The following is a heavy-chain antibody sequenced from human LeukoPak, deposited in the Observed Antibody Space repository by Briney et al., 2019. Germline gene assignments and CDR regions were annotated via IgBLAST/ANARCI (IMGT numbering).Heavy chain of an antibody. D-gene: IGHD6-13*01. CDR1: GYTFTSYG. CDR2: NTPYNANT. CDR3: ARKEAAAGN. Sequence: ASVNVSCKASGYTFTSYGISWVRQAPGQGVVWMGWNTPYNANTYYPQKLQGTANMTTDTASSTAYMQLRSLRSDDTAVYLCARKEAAAGNCGQGTLVTVSS. V-gene: IGHV1-18*01. J-gene: IGHJ4*02.